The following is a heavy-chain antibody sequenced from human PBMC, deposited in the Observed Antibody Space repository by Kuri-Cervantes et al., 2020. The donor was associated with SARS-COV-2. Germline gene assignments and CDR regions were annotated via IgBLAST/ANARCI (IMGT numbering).Heavy chain of an antibody. V-gene: IGHV4-39*01. CDR1: GCSISSSSYY. CDR2: IYYSGST. D-gene: IGHD3-3*01. Sequence: SETLSLTCTVSGCSISSSSYYWGWIRQPPGKGLEWIGSIYYSGSTYYNPSLKSRVTISVDTSKNQFSLKLSSVTAADTAVYYCAGQMMSSITIFGVVITRNWFDPWGQGTLVTVSS. CDR3: AGQMMSSITIFGVVITRNWFDP. J-gene: IGHJ5*02.